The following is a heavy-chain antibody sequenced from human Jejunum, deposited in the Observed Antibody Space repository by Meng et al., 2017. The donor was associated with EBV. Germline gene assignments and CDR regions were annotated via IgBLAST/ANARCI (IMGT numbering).Heavy chain of an antibody. CDR1: GGSISSRSYY. D-gene: IGHD1-26*01. J-gene: IGHJ4*02. CDR2: YYNSGST. V-gene: IGHV4-39*01. CDR3: ARQGPSGRTFDY. Sequence: QRQIQHTGPGLVNPSETLSLTCTVSGGSISSRSYYCGWIRQPPGKGLEWIGTYYNSGSTYYNPSLKSRVTISVDTSKNQFSLKLISVTAADTAAYYCARQGPSGRTFDYWGQGTLVTVSS.